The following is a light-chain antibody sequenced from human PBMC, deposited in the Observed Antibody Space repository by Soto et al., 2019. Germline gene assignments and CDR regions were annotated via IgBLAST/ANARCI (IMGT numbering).Light chain of an antibody. CDR3: QKYGSFTSSP. Sequence: EIVLTQSPGTLSLSPGERATLSCRASQSVSSTYLAWYQQKAGQAPRLIICGVSRRTTGIPDRFSGSGSGTDVTLSISRLEPEDFAVYYDQKYGSFTSSPFGQGTKVDIK. CDR1: QSVSSTY. CDR2: GVS. J-gene: IGKJ1*01. V-gene: IGKV3-20*01.